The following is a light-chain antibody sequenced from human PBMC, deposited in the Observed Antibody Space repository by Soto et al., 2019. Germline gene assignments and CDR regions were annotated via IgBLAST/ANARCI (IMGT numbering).Light chain of an antibody. J-gene: IGKJ5*01. CDR2: AAS. CDR3: QQANKYPIT. V-gene: IGKV1-12*01. Sequence: DVQMTQSPSSVSASVGDRVTITCRASQDVSAWLAWYQQKPGTAPKLLIYAASTLQSGVPSRFSGSGSGTQFTLTINSLQPEDFATYYCQQANKYPITFGQGTRL. CDR1: QDVSAW.